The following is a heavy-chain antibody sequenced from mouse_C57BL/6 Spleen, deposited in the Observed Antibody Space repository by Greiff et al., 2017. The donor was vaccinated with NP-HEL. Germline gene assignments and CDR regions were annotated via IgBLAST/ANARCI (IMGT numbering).Heavy chain of an antibody. J-gene: IGHJ4*01. Sequence: QVQLKESGAELVRPGASVTLSCKASGYTFTDYEMHWVKQTPVHGLEWIGAIDPDTGGTAYNQKFKGKAILTADKSSSTAYMELRSLTSEDSAVYYCTRKGWDDAMDDWGQGTSVTVSS. D-gene: IGHD3-3*01. CDR2: IDPDTGGT. CDR1: GYTFTDYE. CDR3: TRKGWDDAMDD. V-gene: IGHV1-15*01.